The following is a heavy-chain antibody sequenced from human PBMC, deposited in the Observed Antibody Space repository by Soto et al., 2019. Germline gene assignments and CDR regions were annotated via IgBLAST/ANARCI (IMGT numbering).Heavy chain of an antibody. Sequence: ASVKVSCKASGYTFTSYGISWVRQAPGQGLEWMGWISAYNGNTNYAQKLQGRVTMTTDTSTRTAYMELRSLRSGDTAVYYCARLYHDYINYYFDYWGQGTLVTVSS. D-gene: IGHD4-4*01. CDR3: ARLYHDYINYYFDY. J-gene: IGHJ4*02. CDR1: GYTFTSYG. V-gene: IGHV1-18*01. CDR2: ISAYNGNT.